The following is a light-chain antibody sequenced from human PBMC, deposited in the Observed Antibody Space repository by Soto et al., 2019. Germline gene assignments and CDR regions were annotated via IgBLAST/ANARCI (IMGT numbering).Light chain of an antibody. J-gene: IGLJ2*01. CDR2: DVS. CDR1: SSDVGGYNY. V-gene: IGLV2-11*01. Sequence: QSALTQPRSVSGSPGQSVTISCTGTSSDVGGYNYVSWYQQHPGKAPKLMIYDVSKRPSGVPDRFSGSKAGNTASLTLSGLQAEADADYYCCSYAASYTYVVFGGGTKLTFL. CDR3: CSYAASYTYVV.